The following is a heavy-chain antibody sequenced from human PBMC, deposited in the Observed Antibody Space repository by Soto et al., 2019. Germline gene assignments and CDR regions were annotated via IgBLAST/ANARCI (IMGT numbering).Heavy chain of an antibody. D-gene: IGHD3-22*01. J-gene: IGHJ5*02. Sequence: GESLKISCKGSGYSFTSYWIGWVRQMPGKGLEWMGIIYPGDSDTRYSPSFQGQVTISADKSISTAYLQWSSLKASDTAMYYCARTGVPYYDSSGYCSHWFDPWGQGTLVTVSS. V-gene: IGHV5-51*01. CDR2: IYPGDSDT. CDR1: GYSFTSYW. CDR3: ARTGVPYYDSSGYCSHWFDP.